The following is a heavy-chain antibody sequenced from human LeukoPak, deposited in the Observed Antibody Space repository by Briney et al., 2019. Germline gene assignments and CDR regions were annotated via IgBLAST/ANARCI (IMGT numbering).Heavy chain of an antibody. CDR2: MNPNSGNT. V-gene: IGHV1-8*01. CDR1: GYTFTSYD. CDR3: ARGRILRNKNFDY. Sequence: ASVKVSCKASGYTFTSYDINWVRQATGQGLEWMGWMNPNSGNTGYAQKFQGRVTMTRNTSISTAYMELGSLRSEDTAVYYCARGRILRNKNFDYWGQGTLVTVSS. D-gene: IGHD1/OR15-1a*01. J-gene: IGHJ4*02.